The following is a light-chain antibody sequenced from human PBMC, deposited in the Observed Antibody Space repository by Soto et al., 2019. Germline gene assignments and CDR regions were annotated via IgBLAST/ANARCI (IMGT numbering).Light chain of an antibody. J-gene: IGLJ1*01. CDR1: RSNIGSNN. CDR2: SND. CDR3: AAWDDSLNGVYV. Sequence: QSVLTQPPSASGTPGQRVTISCSGSRSNIGSNNVYRYQQLPGTAPKLLIYSNDKRPSGVPDRFSGSKSGTSASLAITGLQSEDEADYYCAAWDDSLNGVYVFGPGTQLTVL. V-gene: IGLV1-44*01.